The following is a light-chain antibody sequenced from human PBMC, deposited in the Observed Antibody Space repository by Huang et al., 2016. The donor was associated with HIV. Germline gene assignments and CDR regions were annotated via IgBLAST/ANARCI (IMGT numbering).Light chain of an antibody. V-gene: IGKV1-NL1*01. J-gene: IGKJ1*01. CDR3: QQYYNNPPWT. CDR1: QGISNS. Sequence: DIQMTQSPSSLSASVGDRVTITCRASQGISNSLVWYQQRPGKAPKLLLYATSRLETGAPSRCSGSRSGTEYTLTISSLQPEDFATYYCQQYYNNPPWTFGQGTKVEIK. CDR2: ATS.